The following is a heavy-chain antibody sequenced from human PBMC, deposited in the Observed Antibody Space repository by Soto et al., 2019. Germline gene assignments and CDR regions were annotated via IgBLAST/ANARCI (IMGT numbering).Heavy chain of an antibody. CDR1: GFTFSSYG. D-gene: IGHD2-15*01. J-gene: IGHJ6*02. V-gene: IGHV3-30*18. CDR2: ISYDGSNK. CDR3: AKDGLVSFSPSRYGMDV. Sequence: QVQLVESGGGVVQPGRSLRLSCAASGFTFSSYGMHWVRQAPGKGLEWVAVISYDGSNKYYADSVKGRFTISRDNSKTTLYLQMNSLRAEDTAVYYCAKDGLVSFSPSRYGMDVWGQGTTVTVSS.